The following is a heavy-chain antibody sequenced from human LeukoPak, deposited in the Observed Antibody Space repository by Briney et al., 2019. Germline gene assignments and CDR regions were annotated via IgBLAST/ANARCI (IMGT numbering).Heavy chain of an antibody. CDR2: ISGSGGST. CDR1: GFTFSSYA. Sequence: PGGALRLSCAASGFTFSSYAMCWVREAPGEGLEWGSAISGSGGSTYSTDSVKGGFTISRDNSKNTLYLQMNSLRAEDTAVYYCAKDTDYDILTGYDYWGQGTLVTVSS. J-gene: IGHJ4*02. D-gene: IGHD3-9*01. V-gene: IGHV3-23*01. CDR3: AKDTDYDILTGYDY.